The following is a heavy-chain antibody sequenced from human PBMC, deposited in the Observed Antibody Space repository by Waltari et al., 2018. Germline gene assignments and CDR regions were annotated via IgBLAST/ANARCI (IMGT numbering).Heavy chain of an antibody. J-gene: IGHJ4*02. V-gene: IGHV3-73*02. CDR3: AVMSPDPFFDD. D-gene: IGHD3-16*01. CDR1: GSTFSGSN. Sequence: EVQVVESGGGLVQPGGSLKLSCAASGSTFSGSNIHWVRQAPGKGLEWVGRISSFVKNYATSYAGSVKSRFTVSRDDSLSTAYLQMNNLKTEDTAVYYCAVMSPDPFFDDWGQGTLVTVSS. CDR2: ISSFVKNYAT.